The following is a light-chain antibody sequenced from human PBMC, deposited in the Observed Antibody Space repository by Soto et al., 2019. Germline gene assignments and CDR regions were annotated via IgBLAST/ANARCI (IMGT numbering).Light chain of an antibody. CDR1: QSISSW. Sequence: DIQMTQSPSTLSASVGDRVTITCRASQSISSWLSWYQQRPGKAPKLLIHKASSLESGVPSRFSGSGSGTEFTLPISSLQPDDFATYYCQQYNSYSWTFGQGTKVEIK. J-gene: IGKJ1*01. CDR3: QQYNSYSWT. CDR2: KAS. V-gene: IGKV1-5*03.